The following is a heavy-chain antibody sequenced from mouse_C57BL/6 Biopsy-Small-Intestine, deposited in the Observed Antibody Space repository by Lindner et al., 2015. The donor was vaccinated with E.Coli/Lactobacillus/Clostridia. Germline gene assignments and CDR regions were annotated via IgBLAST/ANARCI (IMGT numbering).Heavy chain of an antibody. D-gene: IGHD2-3*01. J-gene: IGHJ1*03. CDR1: GYTFTSYG. CDR2: IYPRSGNT. CDR3: ARLGIYDGYYWYFDV. Sequence: VQLQESGAELARPGASVKLSCKASGYTFTSYGISWVKQRTGQGLEWIGEIYPRSGNTYYNEKFKGKATLTADKSSSTADMELRSLTSEDSAVYFCARLGIYDGYYWYFDVWGTGTTVTVSS. V-gene: IGHV1-81*01.